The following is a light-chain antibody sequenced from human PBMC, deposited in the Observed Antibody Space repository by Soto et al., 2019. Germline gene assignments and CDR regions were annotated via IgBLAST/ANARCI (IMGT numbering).Light chain of an antibody. CDR3: QQYGTSPPWT. Sequence: ETVLTQSPGTLSLSPGERATLSCRASQRVSSSYLAWYQQKVGQAPRLLIYAASSRATGVPDRFSGSGSGTDFTLAISSLEPEDFAVYYCQQYGTSPPWTFGQGTKVEV. CDR2: AAS. CDR1: QRVSSSY. V-gene: IGKV3-20*01. J-gene: IGKJ1*01.